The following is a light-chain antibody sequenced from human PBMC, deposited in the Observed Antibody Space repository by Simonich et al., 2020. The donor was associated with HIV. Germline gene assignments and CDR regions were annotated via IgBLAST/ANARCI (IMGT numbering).Light chain of an antibody. CDR1: KSVLYSSNNKNY. J-gene: IGKJ4*01. Sequence: DIVMTQSPDSLAVSLGERASFNYRSGKSVLYSSNNKNYLAWYQQKPGQPPKLLIYWASTRESGVPDRFSGSGSGTDFTLTISSLQAEDVAVYYCQQYHSIPPTFGGGTKVEIK. V-gene: IGKV4-1*01. CDR2: WAS. CDR3: QQYHSIPPT.